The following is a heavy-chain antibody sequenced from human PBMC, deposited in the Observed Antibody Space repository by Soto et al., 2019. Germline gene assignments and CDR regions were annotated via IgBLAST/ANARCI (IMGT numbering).Heavy chain of an antibody. CDR1: GFTFSSYS. J-gene: IGHJ4*02. CDR3: ARRGLDSSSGY. D-gene: IGHD3-10*01. V-gene: IGHV3-21*01. CDR2: ISSSSSYI. Sequence: EVQLVESGGGLVKPGGSLRLSCAASGFTFSSYSMNWVRQAPGKGLEWVSSISSSSSYIYYADSVKGRFTISRDNAKNSLYLQMNSLRAEDTAVYYCARRGLDSSSGYWGQGTLVTVSS.